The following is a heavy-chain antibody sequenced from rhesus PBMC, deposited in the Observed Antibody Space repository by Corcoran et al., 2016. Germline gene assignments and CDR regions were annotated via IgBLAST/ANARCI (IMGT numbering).Heavy chain of an antibody. J-gene: IGHJ6*01. CDR3: ARHLSSGSYGLDS. V-gene: IGHV4-169*01. D-gene: IGHD6-25*01. Sequence: QLQLQESGPGLVKPSETLSVTCAVSGGSITRYSLSWIRQPPGKGLEGIGRIYGSGSSTNYNPSLKSRVTLSVDTSKNQLSLKLSSVTAADTAVYYCARHLSSGSYGLDSWGQGVVVTVSS. CDR2: IYGSGSST. CDR1: GGSITRYS.